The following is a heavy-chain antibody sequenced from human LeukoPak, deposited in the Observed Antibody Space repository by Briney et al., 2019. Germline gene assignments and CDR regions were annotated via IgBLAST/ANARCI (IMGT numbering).Heavy chain of an antibody. D-gene: IGHD4-17*01. Sequence: GGSLRLSCAASGFTFSNYAIHWVRQAPGKGLEWVAVISYDGSNKYYADSVKGRFTISRDNSKNTLYLQMSSLRVEDTAIYYCAKERQTTTAFDSWGQGTLVTVSS. V-gene: IGHV3-30-3*01. CDR1: GFTFSNYA. CDR2: ISYDGSNK. CDR3: AKERQTTTAFDS. J-gene: IGHJ4*02.